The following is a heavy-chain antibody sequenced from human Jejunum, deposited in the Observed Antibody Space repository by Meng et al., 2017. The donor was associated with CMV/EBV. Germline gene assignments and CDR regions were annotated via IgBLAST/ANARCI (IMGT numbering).Heavy chain of an antibody. CDR3: AKDRGSIVLVPAAMGRRRYYSDGMDV. V-gene: IGHV3-23*03. J-gene: IGHJ6*02. Sequence: APGKGLEWVSVIFSSGNSVTGTYYAASVKGRFTISRDIPENTLYLQMNSLRDEDTAVYYCAKDRGSIVLVPAAMGRRRYYSDGMDVWGQGTTVTVSS. D-gene: IGHD2-2*01. CDR2: IFSSGNSVTGT.